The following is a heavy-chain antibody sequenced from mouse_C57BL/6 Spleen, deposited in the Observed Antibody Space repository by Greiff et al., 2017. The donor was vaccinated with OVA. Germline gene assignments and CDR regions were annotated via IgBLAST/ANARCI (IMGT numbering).Heavy chain of an antibody. CDR1: GYTFTSYW. J-gene: IGHJ4*01. Sequence: QVQLQQPGAELVKPGASVKLSCKASGYTFTSYWMQWVKQRPGQGLEWIGEIDPSDSYTNYNKKFKGKATLTVDTSSSTAYMQLSSLTSEDSAVYYCAKVEGAMDYWGQGTSVTVSS. V-gene: IGHV1-50*01. CDR3: AKVEGAMDY. D-gene: IGHD1-1*01. CDR2: IDPSDSYT.